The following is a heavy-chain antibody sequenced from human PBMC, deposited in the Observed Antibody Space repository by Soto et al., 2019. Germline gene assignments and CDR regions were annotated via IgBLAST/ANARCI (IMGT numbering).Heavy chain of an antibody. D-gene: IGHD5-18*01. CDR3: AARGAGYSYRLAPLAY. J-gene: IGHJ4*02. Sequence: TSETLSLTCAVSGGSISSGGYSWSWIRQPPGKGLEWIGYIYHSGSTYYNPSLKSRVTISVDTSKNQFSLKLSSVTAADTAVYYCAARGAGYSYRLAPLAYWGQGTLVTVPS. CDR2: IYHSGST. CDR1: GGSISSGGYS. V-gene: IGHV4-30-2*02.